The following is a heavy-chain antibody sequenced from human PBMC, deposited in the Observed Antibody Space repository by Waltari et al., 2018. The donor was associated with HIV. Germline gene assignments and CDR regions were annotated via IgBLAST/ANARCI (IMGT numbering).Heavy chain of an antibody. D-gene: IGHD2-2*02. J-gene: IGHJ5*02. Sequence: QVQLVHSGSELKTPGASVKVSCKASGYTFTSYAMNWVRQAPGQGLEWMGWINTNTGNPTYAQGFTGRFVFSLDTSVSTAYLQISSLKAEDTAVYYCARSYCSSTSCYTEGFDPWGQGTLVTVSS. CDR2: INTNTGNP. V-gene: IGHV7-4-1*02. CDR1: GYTFTSYA. CDR3: ARSYCSSTSCYTEGFDP.